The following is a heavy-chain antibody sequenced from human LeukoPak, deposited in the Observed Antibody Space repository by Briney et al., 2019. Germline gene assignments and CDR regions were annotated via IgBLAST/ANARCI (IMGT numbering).Heavy chain of an antibody. V-gene: IGHV3-30*03. Sequence: GGSLRFSCATSGFTFSSYGMHWVRQAPGKGLEWVAVISYDGSNKYYADSVKGRSTILRDNAKNTLYLQMNSLRAEDTAVYYCVRDLGGRSGHWGQGTLVTVSS. CDR3: VRDLGGRSGH. J-gene: IGHJ4*02. CDR2: ISYDGSNK. D-gene: IGHD1-26*01. CDR1: GFTFSSYG.